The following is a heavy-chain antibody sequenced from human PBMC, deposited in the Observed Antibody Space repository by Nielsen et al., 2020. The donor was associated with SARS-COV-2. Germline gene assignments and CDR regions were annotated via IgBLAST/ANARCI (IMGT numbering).Heavy chain of an antibody. V-gene: IGHV3-49*04. Sequence: GESLKISCTASGFTFGDYAMSWVRQAPGKGLEWVGFIRSKAYGGTTEYAASVKGRFTISRDDSKSIAYLQMNSLRAEDTAVYYCARAQKNWGQGTLVTVSS. CDR2: IRSKAYGGTT. J-gene: IGHJ4*02. CDR1: GFTFGDYA. CDR3: ARAQKN.